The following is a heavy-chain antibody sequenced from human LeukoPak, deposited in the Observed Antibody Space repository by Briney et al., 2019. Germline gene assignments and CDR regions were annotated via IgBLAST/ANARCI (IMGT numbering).Heavy chain of an antibody. CDR3: ARGYSRAAFDI. D-gene: IGHD2-15*01. V-gene: IGHV3-48*01. Sequence: GGSLRLSCAASGFTFRNYLMNWVRQAPGKGLYYADSVKGRFTVSRDNGKNSLLLQMNSLRAEDTALYYCARGYSRAAFDIWGQGTVVAVSS. J-gene: IGHJ3*02. CDR1: GFTFRNYL.